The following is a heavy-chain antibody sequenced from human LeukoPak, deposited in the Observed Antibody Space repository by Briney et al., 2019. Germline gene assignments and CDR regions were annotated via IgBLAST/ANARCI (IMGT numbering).Heavy chain of an antibody. CDR3: ARDRVPYGSGGYNWFDP. V-gene: IGHV1-18*01. J-gene: IGHJ5*02. Sequence: ASVNVSCKASGYTFTSYAMHWVRQAPGQRLEWMGWISVYNGNTNSAQNLQDRVTMTTDTSTNTAYMELRSLRSDDTAVYYCARDRVPYGSGGYNWFDPWGQGTLVTVSS. D-gene: IGHD3-10*01. CDR2: ISVYNGNT. CDR1: GYTFTSYA.